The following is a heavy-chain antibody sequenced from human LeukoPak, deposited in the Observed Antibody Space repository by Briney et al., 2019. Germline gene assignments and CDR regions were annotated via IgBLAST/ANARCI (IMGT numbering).Heavy chain of an antibody. CDR1: GYTFTSYG. CDR2: ISAYNGNT. Sequence: ASVKVSCKASGYTFTSYGISWVRQAPGQGLEWMGWISAYNGNTNYAQKLQGRVTMTTDTSTSTAYMELRSLRSDDTAVYYCARDAAYYDFWSGYYTGMDYWGQGTLVTVSS. CDR3: ARDAAYYDFWSGYYTGMDY. D-gene: IGHD3-3*01. J-gene: IGHJ4*02. V-gene: IGHV1-18*01.